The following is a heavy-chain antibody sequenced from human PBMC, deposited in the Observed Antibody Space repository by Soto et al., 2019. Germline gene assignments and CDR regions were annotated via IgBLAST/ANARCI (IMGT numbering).Heavy chain of an antibody. Sequence: QVQLVQSGAEVKRPESSMKVSCKPSGGTFNNYAITWVRQAPGQGLEWMGAIIPISGTTKYAQKFQGRVTITADKSTSTGYMDLSSLRSEDTAVYYCARWGGLSCSGAVCFKKPFDYWGQGTLVTVSS. V-gene: IGHV1-69*06. CDR2: IIPISGTT. J-gene: IGHJ4*02. CDR3: ARWGGLSCSGAVCFKKPFDY. CDR1: GGTFNNYA. D-gene: IGHD2-8*02.